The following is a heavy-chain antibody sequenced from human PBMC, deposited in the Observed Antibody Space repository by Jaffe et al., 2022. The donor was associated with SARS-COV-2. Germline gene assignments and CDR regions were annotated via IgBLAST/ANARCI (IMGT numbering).Heavy chain of an antibody. CDR3: TRDEGQIVGASMSFSYFAS. V-gene: IGHV1-69*01. J-gene: IGHJ4*02. CDR1: GGTFSNYA. CDR2: IIPIFGTP. D-gene: IGHD1-26*01. Sequence: QVQLVQSGAEVKKPGSSVKVSCKASGGTFSNYAISWVRQAPGQGLEWMGGIIPIFGTPNYAQKFQDRVTISADASTSTAYMELSSLRSEDTAVYYCTRDEGQIVGASMSFSYFASWGQGTLVTVSS.